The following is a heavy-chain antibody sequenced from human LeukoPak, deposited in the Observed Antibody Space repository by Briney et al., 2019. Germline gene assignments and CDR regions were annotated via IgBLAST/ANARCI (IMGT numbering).Heavy chain of an antibody. CDR3: TRHLPTDY. V-gene: IGHV3-73*01. Sequence: GASVNVSCKASGYTFTGYYMHWVRQASGKGLEWVGRIRSKANSYATAYAASVKGRFTISRDDSKNTAYLQMNSLKTEDTAVYYCTRHLPTDYWGQGTLVTVSS. CDR1: GYTFTGYY. J-gene: IGHJ4*02. CDR2: IRSKANSYAT.